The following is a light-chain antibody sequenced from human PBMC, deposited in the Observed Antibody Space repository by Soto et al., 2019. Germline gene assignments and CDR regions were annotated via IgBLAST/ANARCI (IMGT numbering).Light chain of an antibody. V-gene: IGKV1-33*01. J-gene: IGKJ4*02. CDR2: GAS. CDR3: QQYDNGPRT. Sequence: SPSSLSASVGDRVTITCQASRDISNYLAWYQQKPGKAPRLLIYGASKMATGVPARFSGSGSGTDFTFTISSLQSEDIATYYCQQYDNGPRTFGGGTKVDIK. CDR1: RDISNY.